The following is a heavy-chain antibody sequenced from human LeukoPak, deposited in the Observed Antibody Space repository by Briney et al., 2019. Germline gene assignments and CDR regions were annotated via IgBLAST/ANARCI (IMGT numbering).Heavy chain of an antibody. J-gene: IGHJ6*04. CDR2: INTSGGST. CDR1: GYTFTSYY. Sequence: ASVKVSCKASGYTFTSYYMHWVRQGPGQGLEWMGIINTSGGSTSYDQKFQGRVTMTRDTSTSTVYMELSSLRSEDTAVYYCARESRYCSSTSCYGGFDYYYGMDVWGKGTTVTVSS. CDR3: ARESRYCSSTSCYGGFDYYYGMDV. V-gene: IGHV1-46*01. D-gene: IGHD2-2*01.